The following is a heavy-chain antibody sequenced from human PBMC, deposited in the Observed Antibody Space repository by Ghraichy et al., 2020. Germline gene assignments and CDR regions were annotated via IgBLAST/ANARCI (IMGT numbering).Heavy chain of an antibody. V-gene: IGHV3-7*04. CDR3: ARGDYHDSRGYWVDAFDI. Sequence: GGSLRLSCRASGFTVSSYWMSWVRQAPGKGLEWVANIKRDGSEKFYVDSVKGRFSLSRDNAKKSLYLQMNSLRAEDTAVYYCARGDYHDSRGYWVDAFDIWGQGTMVTVSS. CDR1: GFTVSSYW. CDR2: IKRDGSEK. J-gene: IGHJ3*02. D-gene: IGHD3-22*01.